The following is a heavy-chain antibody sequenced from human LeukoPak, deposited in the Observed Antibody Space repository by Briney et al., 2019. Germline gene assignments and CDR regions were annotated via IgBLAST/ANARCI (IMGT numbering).Heavy chain of an antibody. V-gene: IGHV4-39*01. CDR2: IYYSGST. CDR1: GGSISSSSYY. J-gene: IGHJ6*03. Sequence: SETLSLTCTVSGGSISSSSYYWGWIRQPPGKGLEWIGSIYYSGSTYYNPSLKSRVTISVDTSKNQFSLKLSSVTAADTAVYYCARLASGSYSYYYYMDVWGKGTTVTVSS. D-gene: IGHD1-26*01. CDR3: ARLASGSYSYYYYMDV.